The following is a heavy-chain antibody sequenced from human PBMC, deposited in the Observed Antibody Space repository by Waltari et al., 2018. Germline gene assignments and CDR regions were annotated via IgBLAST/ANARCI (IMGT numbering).Heavy chain of an antibody. CDR1: GFTFNDYD. CDR3: ARYLNWGLPRFDN. Sequence: EVQLAESGEAVVRTGVSLRLTLVASGFTFNDYDMSLVRRVPGSGLEWGSGITWNCCILSYSDSVKGRFSITRDNDKNSLSLQMTSLRVEDTALYYCARYLNWGLPRFDNWGQGTQVTVSS. D-gene: IGHD3-16*01. CDR2: ITWNCCIL. J-gene: IGHJ4*02. V-gene: IGHV3-20*03.